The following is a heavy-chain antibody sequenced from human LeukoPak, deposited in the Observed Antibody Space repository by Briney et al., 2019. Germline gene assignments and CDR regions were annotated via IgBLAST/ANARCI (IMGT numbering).Heavy chain of an antibody. CDR3: ARDVYYGSGSPRLDY. Sequence: QSGGSLRLSCAASGFTFSSYEMHWVRQAPGKGLEWVSYISSSDSTIYYADSVKGRFTISRDNAKNSLYLQMNSLRAEDTAVYYCARDVYYGSGSPRLDYWGQGTLVTVSS. J-gene: IGHJ4*02. D-gene: IGHD3-10*01. CDR2: ISSSDSTI. V-gene: IGHV3-48*03. CDR1: GFTFSSYE.